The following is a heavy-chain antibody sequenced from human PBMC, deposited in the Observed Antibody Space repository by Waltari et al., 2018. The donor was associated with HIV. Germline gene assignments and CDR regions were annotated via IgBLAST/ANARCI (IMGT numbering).Heavy chain of an antibody. V-gene: IGHV4-59*01. CDR2: IYYSGST. CDR1: GGSISSYY. D-gene: IGHD3-9*01. Sequence: QVQLQESGPGLVKPSETLSLTCTVSGGSISSYYWSWIRPPPGKGLEWIGYIYYSGSTNYNPSLKSRVTISVDTSKNQFSLKLSSVTAAETAVYYCARERRLRYSPYYYYGMDVWGQGTTVTVSS. CDR3: ARERRLRYSPYYYYGMDV. J-gene: IGHJ6*02.